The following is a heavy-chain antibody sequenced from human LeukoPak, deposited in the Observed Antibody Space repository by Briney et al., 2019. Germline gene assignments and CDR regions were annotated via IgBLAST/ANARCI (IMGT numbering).Heavy chain of an antibody. Sequence: SETLSLTCTVSGGSISSYYWSWIRQPPGKGLEWIGYIYYSGSTNYNPSLKSRVTISVDTSKNQFSLKLSSVTAADTAVYYCARSRGYSGYAYDAFDLWGQGTMVTVSS. CDR2: IYYSGST. V-gene: IGHV4-59*01. D-gene: IGHD5-12*01. CDR1: GGSISSYY. J-gene: IGHJ3*01. CDR3: ARSRGYSGYAYDAFDL.